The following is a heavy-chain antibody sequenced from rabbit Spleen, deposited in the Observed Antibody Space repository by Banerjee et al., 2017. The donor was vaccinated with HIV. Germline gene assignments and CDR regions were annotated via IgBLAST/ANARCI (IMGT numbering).Heavy chain of an antibody. CDR2: IYVGRGST. Sequence: SLTLTCTASGFSFSSRYYMCWVRQAPGKGLEWIGCIYVGRGSTHYANWAKGRVTMYKTSSTTVTLQLTSLTAADTATYFCARSGHVGGDYIWDLWGQGTLVTVS. V-gene: IGHV1S40*01. CDR1: GFSFSSRYY. CDR3: ARSGHVGGDYIWDL. J-gene: IGHJ4*01. D-gene: IGHD1-1*01.